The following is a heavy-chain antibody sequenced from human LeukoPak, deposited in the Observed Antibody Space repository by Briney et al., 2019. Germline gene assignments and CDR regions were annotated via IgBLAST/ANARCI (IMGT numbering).Heavy chain of an antibody. CDR3: ARDRYIVVPGGWFDP. Sequence: GGSLRLSCAASGFTFSSYSMNWVRQAPGKGLEWVSSISSSSSYIYYADSVKGRFTISRDNAKNSLCLQMNSLRAEDTAVYYCARDRYIVVPGGWFDPWGQGTLVTVSS. V-gene: IGHV3-21*04. J-gene: IGHJ5*02. D-gene: IGHD2-2*01. CDR2: ISSSSSYI. CDR1: GFTFSSYS.